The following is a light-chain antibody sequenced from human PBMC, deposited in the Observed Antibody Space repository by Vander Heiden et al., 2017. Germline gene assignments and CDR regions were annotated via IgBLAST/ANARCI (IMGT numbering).Light chain of an antibody. CDR2: DVS. J-gene: IGLJ2*01. CDR1: SSDAGAYNY. V-gene: IGLV2-11*01. Sequence: QSALTQPRSVSGSPGQSVALSCTGTSSDAGAYNYVFWYQQHPGKAPKVMIYDVSKRPSGVPDRFSGSKSGNTASLTISGLQAEDEADYYCCSYAGNNRVFGGGTKLTVL. CDR3: CSYAGNNRV.